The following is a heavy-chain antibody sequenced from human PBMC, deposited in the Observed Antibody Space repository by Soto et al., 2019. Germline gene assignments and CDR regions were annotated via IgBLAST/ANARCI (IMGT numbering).Heavy chain of an antibody. J-gene: IGHJ4*02. V-gene: IGHV3-64D*06. Sequence: HPGGSLRLSCSASGFTFSSYAMHWVRQAPGKGLEYVSAISSNGGSTYYADSVKGRFTISRDNSKNTLYLQMSSLRAEDTAVYYCVKERALRYFAWLVSAFDYWGQGPLVTVSS. CDR3: VKERALRYFAWLVSAFDY. CDR2: ISSNGGST. CDR1: GFTFSSYA. D-gene: IGHD3-9*01.